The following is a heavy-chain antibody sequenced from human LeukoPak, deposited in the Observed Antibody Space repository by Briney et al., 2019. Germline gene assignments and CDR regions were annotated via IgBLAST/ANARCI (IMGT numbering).Heavy chain of an antibody. D-gene: IGHD2-21*01. CDR3: VVTRTRGDH. CDR2: INQEGNDK. J-gene: IGHJ4*02. V-gene: IGHV3-7*03. Sequence: PGRSLRLSCVASGFTFRNYWMTWVRQAPGKGLEWVANINQEGNDKYYVDSVKGRFTISRDNTKNSLFLQMNSLRAEDTAVYYCVVTRTRGDHWGQGTLVTVSS. CDR1: GFTFRNYW.